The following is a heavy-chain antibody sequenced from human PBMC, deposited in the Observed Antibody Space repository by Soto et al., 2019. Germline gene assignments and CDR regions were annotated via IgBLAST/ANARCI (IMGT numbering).Heavy chain of an antibody. Sequence: QLVQSGPKEKKAGDSVRISCQASGYTFSSYSITWMRQAPGQGLQWMGWISADNGDTDYAKNFQGRVTMTTDTSTNTAYMELRSLRGDVTAVYYCARDFYYDVSSRGGFHPWGQGTLVTVSS. D-gene: IGHD3-22*01. CDR2: ISADNGDT. V-gene: IGHV1-18*01. CDR1: GYTFSSYS. CDR3: ARDFYYDVSSRGGFHP. J-gene: IGHJ5*02.